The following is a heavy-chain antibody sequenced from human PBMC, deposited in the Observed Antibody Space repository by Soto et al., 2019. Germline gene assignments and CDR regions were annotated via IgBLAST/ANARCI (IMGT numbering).Heavy chain of an antibody. D-gene: IGHD6-13*01. V-gene: IGHV4-31*03. CDR2: IYYSGST. CDR1: GGSISSGGYY. J-gene: IGHJ5*02. Sequence: SETLSLTCTVSGGSISSGGYYWSWIRQHPGKGLEWIGYIYYSGSTYYNPSLKSRVTISVDTSKNQFSLKLSSVTAADTAVYYCARDAMDAAGGGNWFDPWGQGTLVTVSS. CDR3: ARDAMDAAGGGNWFDP.